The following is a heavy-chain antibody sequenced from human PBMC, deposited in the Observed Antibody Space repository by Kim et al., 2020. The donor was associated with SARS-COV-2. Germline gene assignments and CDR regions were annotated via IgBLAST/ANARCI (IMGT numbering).Heavy chain of an antibody. V-gene: IGHV3-11*06. CDR3: AREVMITFGGVIVEYYIDY. Sequence: GRFTIARDHAKNSLYLQMNRLRTEDTAVYYCAREVMITFGGVIVEYYIDYWGQGTLVTVSS. D-gene: IGHD3-16*02. J-gene: IGHJ4*02.